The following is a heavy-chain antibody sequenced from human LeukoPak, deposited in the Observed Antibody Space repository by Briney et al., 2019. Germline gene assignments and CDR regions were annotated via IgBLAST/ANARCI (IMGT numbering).Heavy chain of an antibody. D-gene: IGHD5-18*01. J-gene: IGHJ4*02. CDR3: ARIAADTAMPIDY. Sequence: SETLSLTCTVSGGSISSYYWSWIRQPPGKGLEWIGYIYYSGSTNYNPSLKSRVTISVDTSKNQFSLKLSPVTAADTAVYYCARIAADTAMPIDYWGQGTLVTVSS. CDR1: GGSISSYY. CDR2: IYYSGST. V-gene: IGHV4-59*01.